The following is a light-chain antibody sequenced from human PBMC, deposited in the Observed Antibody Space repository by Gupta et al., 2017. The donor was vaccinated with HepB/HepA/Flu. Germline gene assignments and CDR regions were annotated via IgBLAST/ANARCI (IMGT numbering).Light chain of an antibody. CDR2: DAS. CDR3: QQYGSSSTWT. Sequence: EIVLTQSPATLSLSPGERATLSCGASQSVSSSYLAWYQQKPGLAPRLLIYDASSRATGIPDRFSGSGSGTDFTLTISRREPEDFAVYYCQQYGSSSTWTFGQGTKVEIK. CDR1: QSVSSSY. V-gene: IGKV3D-20*01. J-gene: IGKJ1*01.